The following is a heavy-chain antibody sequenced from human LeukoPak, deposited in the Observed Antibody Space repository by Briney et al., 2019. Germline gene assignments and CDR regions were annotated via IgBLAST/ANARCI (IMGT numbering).Heavy chain of an antibody. CDR3: ARGWLRLTAPFDY. D-gene: IGHD5-12*01. Sequence: PSQTLSLTCTVSGGSISSGDHYWSWIRQPPGKGLEWIGYIYYSGSTYYNPSLKSRVTISVDTSKNQFSLKLSSVTAADTAVYYCARGWLRLTAPFDYWGQGTLITVSS. CDR2: IYYSGST. V-gene: IGHV4-30-4*01. J-gene: IGHJ4*02. CDR1: GGSISSGDHY.